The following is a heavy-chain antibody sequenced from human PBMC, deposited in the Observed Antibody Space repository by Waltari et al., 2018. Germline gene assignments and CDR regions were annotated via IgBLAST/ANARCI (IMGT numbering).Heavy chain of an antibody. J-gene: IGHJ4*02. V-gene: IGHV4-34*01. CDR1: GGSFSGYY. D-gene: IGHD2-15*01. CDR3: ARERYCSGGSCYSPFDY. Sequence: QVQLQQWGAGLLKPSETLSLTCTVYGGSFSGYYWSWNSQPPGKGLEWIGEINHSGSTNYNPSLKSRVTISVDTSKNQFSLKLSSVTAADTAVYYCARERYCSGGSCYSPFDYWGQRTLVTVSS. CDR2: INHSGST.